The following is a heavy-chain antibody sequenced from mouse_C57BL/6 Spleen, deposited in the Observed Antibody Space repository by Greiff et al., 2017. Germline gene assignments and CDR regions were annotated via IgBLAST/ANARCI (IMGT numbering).Heavy chain of an antibody. CDR1: GYTFTSYR. D-gene: IGHD6-5*01. CDR3: ERDAGGELSYYVYY. J-gene: IGHJ2*01. CDR2: IYPGSGRT. V-gene: IGHV1-55*01. Sequence: QVQLQQPGAELVKPGASVKMSCKASGYTFTSYRITWVKQRPGQGLEWIGDIYPGSGRTNYNEKFKTKATLTVYTSSKTAYMQRSSLTTEDSAVYYCERDAGGELSYYVYYWDQGTTLTVSS.